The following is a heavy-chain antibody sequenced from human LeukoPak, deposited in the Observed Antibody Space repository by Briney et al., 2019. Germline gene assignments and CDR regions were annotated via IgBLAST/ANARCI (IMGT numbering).Heavy chain of an antibody. CDR2: IWYDGSNQ. Sequence: GGSLRLSCAASGFTFRSYGMHWVRQAPGKGLEWVAVIWYDGSNQYYADSVKGRFTISRDNSKNTLYLQMNSLRAEDTAVYYCARGDIVGATTTPFDYWGQGSLVTVSS. CDR1: GFTFRSYG. J-gene: IGHJ4*02. CDR3: ARGDIVGATTTPFDY. D-gene: IGHD1-26*01. V-gene: IGHV3-33*01.